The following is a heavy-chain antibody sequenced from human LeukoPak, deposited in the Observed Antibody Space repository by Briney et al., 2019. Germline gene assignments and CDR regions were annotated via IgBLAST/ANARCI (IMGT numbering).Heavy chain of an antibody. V-gene: IGHV1-8*01. J-gene: IGHJ4*02. CDR1: GYTFTSYD. CDR2: MNPNSGNT. Sequence: VASVKVSCKASGYTFTSYDINWVRQATGQGLEWMGWMNPNSGNTGYAQKFQGRVTMTRNTSISTVYMELSSLRSEDTAVYYCARGLFPTFGGVIVIELEDYWGQGTLVTVSS. D-gene: IGHD3-16*02. CDR3: ARGLFPTFGGVIVIELEDY.